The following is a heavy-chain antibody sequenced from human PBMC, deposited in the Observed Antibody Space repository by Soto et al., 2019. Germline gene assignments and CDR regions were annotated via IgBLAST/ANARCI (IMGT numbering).Heavy chain of an antibody. CDR1: GYTFTSYD. Sequence: ASVKVSCKASGYTFTSYDINWVRQATGQGLEWMGWMNPNSGNTGYAQKFQGRVTMTRNTSISTAYMELSSLRSEDTAVYYCARISRYCSSGTCQHSYDMDVWGQGTTVTVSS. D-gene: IGHD2-15*01. CDR3: ARISRYCSSGTCQHSYDMDV. J-gene: IGHJ6*02. V-gene: IGHV1-8*01. CDR2: MNPNSGNT.